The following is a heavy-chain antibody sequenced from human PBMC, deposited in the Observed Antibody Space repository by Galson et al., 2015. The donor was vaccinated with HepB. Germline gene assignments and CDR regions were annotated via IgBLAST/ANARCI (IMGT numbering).Heavy chain of an antibody. J-gene: IGHJ3*02. D-gene: IGHD3-22*01. CDR3: ARHTSGNYYDSSGYGAFDI. V-gene: IGHV5-51*01. CDR1: GYSFTSYW. Sequence: QSGAEVKKPGESLKISCKGSGYSFTSYWIGWVRQMPGKGLEWMGIIYPGDSDTRYSPSFQGQVTISADKSISTAYLQWSSLKASDTAMYYCARHTSGNYYDSSGYGAFDIWGQGTMVTVSS. CDR2: IYPGDSDT.